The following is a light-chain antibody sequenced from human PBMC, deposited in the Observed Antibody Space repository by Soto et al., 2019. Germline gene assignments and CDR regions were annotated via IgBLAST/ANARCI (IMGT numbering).Light chain of an antibody. V-gene: IGKV1D-13*01. CDR3: QQFDDYPFT. CDR2: DAS. J-gene: IGKJ3*01. CDR1: QGISSA. Sequence: AIQLTQSPSSLSAYVGDSVSITCRASQGISSALAWYQQKPGRAPKLLIYDASSLEVGVPSRFSGSRSGTDFTLTVSSLQPEDFATYYCQQFDDYPFTFGPGTKVDIK.